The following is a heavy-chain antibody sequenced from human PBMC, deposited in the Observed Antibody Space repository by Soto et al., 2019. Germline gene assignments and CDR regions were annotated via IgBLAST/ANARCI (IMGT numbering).Heavy chain of an antibody. V-gene: IGHV1-69*13. CDR2: IIPIFGTA. J-gene: IGHJ1*01. CDR1: GGTFSSYA. Sequence: SVKVSCKASGGTFSSYAISWVRQAPGQGLEWMGGIIPIFGTANYAQKFQGRVTITADESTSTAYMELSSLRSEDTAVYYCARGADDSSGYYSKRLYFQHWGQGTLVTVSS. D-gene: IGHD3-22*01. CDR3: ARGADDSSGYYSKRLYFQH.